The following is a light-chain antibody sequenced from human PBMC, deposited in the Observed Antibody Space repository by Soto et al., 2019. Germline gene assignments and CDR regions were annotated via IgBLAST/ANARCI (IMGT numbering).Light chain of an antibody. J-gene: IGKJ1*01. CDR2: GAS. Sequence: EIVWTQSPGTLSLSPGERATLSCLASQSVSNNYLAWYQQKPGQAPRLLIYGASSRATGIPDRFSGSGSGTDFTLTISRLEPEDFAVYYCQQYGSSPKTFGQGTKVDIK. CDR3: QQYGSSPKT. V-gene: IGKV3-20*01. CDR1: QSVSNNY.